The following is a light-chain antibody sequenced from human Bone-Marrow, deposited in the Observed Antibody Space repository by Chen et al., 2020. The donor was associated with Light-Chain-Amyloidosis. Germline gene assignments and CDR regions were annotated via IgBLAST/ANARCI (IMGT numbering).Light chain of an antibody. J-gene: IGKJ1*01. CDR2: TAS. Sequence: DIQLTQSPSSLSASVGDTSTITCRASQSVDNSLNWYQQKPGKAPNLLISTASGLQSGVPSRFSGSGSGTVFTITINMLQPEDFATYYCQQSYRLRSFGPGTKVEIK. CDR1: QSVDNS. CDR3: QQSYRLRS. V-gene: IGKV1-39*01.